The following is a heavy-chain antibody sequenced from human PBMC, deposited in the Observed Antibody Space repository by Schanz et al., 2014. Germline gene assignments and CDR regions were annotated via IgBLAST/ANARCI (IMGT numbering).Heavy chain of an antibody. CDR1: GFAFRSYA. D-gene: IGHD2-2*01. V-gene: IGHV3-33*03. CDR3: AKVAPAATYLDS. J-gene: IGHJ4*02. CDR2: ISYDGSSK. Sequence: QAQLVESGGGVVQPGRSLRLSCAASGFAFRSYAMHWVRQAPGKGLEWVALISYDGSSKNHADSVQGRFTISRDNAKKSLYLRMNSLRAEDTAVYYCAKVAPAATYLDSWGLGTLVTVSS.